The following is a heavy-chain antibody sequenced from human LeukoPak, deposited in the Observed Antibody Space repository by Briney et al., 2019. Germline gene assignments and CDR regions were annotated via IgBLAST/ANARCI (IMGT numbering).Heavy chain of an antibody. V-gene: IGHV3-66*01. D-gene: IGHD6-6*01. CDR2: IYSGGST. CDR1: GFTVSSNY. Sequence: QSGGSLRLSCAVSGFTVSSNYMSWVRQATGKGLEWVSVIYSGGSTYYAGSVKGRFTISRDKSKNTLYLQMNSLKAEDTAMYYCARDLTTSSTAYFHHWGQGTLVTVSS. J-gene: IGHJ1*01. CDR3: ARDLTTSSTAYFHH.